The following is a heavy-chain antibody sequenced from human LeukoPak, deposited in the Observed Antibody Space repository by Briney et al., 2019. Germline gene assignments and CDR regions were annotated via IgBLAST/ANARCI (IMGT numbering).Heavy chain of an antibody. V-gene: IGHV3-7*01. CDR1: GFTFSSYW. Sequence: GGSLRLSCAASGFTFSSYWMSWVRQAPGKGLEWVANIKQDGSEKYYVDSVKGRFTISRDNAKNSLYLQMNSLRAEDTAVYYCARDTGNYDSSGEDAFDIWGQGTMVTVSS. D-gene: IGHD3-22*01. J-gene: IGHJ3*02. CDR3: ARDTGNYDSSGEDAFDI. CDR2: IKQDGSEK.